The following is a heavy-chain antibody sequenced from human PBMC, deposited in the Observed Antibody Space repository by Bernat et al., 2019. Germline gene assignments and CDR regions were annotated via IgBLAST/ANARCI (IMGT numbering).Heavy chain of an antibody. CDR3: GMADKRYYFDY. Sequence: EVQLVESGGGLVQPGGSLRLSCAASGFTFSSYEMNWVRQAPGKGLEWVSYISSSGSTIYYADSVKGRFTISRDNAKNALYLQMNSLRAEDTAVYYCGMADKRYYFDYWGQGTLVTVSS. J-gene: IGHJ4*02. CDR2: ISSSGSTI. CDR1: GFTFSSYE. D-gene: IGHD2-8*01. V-gene: IGHV3-48*03.